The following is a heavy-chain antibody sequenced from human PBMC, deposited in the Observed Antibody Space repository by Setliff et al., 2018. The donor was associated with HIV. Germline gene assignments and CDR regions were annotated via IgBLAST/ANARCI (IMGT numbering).Heavy chain of an antibody. D-gene: IGHD4-4*01. V-gene: IGHV1-18*01. J-gene: IGHJ4*02. CDR2: ISAYDGDT. Sequence: ASVKVSCQASNYTFTNYAITWVRQAPGQRPEWMGWISAYDGDTKYAQKFHNRLSMTADTSTTTAYMDLRGLTSDDTGVYYCARVGLSAVPFPTVYWGQGTLVTVSS. CDR3: ARVGLSAVPFPTVY. CDR1: NYTFTNYA.